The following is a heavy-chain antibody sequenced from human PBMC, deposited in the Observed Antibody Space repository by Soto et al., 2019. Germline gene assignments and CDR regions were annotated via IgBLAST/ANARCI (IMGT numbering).Heavy chain of an antibody. J-gene: IGHJ3*01. V-gene: IGHV3-30-3*01. CDR2: SSYDGDTK. Sequence: QLQLVESGGGVVQPKKSLRLSCEASGFTFSAFDMHWVRQSPGKGLEWVATSSYDGDTKYYANSVKGRFTISRDNSRNTLDLHMNSLRVEDTAMYYCTRVWSAVIGTPFDLWGQGTMVVVSS. D-gene: IGHD6-19*01. CDR3: TRVWSAVIGTPFDL. CDR1: GFTFSAFD.